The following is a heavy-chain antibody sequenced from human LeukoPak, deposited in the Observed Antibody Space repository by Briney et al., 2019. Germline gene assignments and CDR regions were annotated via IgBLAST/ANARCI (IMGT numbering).Heavy chain of an antibody. Sequence: PGGSLRLSCAASGFTVSSNYMSWVRQAPGKGLEWVSVIYSGGSTYYADSVKGRFTISRYNSKNTLYLQMNSLRAEDTAVYYCARAGWIQLWSYFDYWGQGTLVTVSS. CDR1: GFTVSSNY. CDR3: ARAGWIQLWSYFDY. V-gene: IGHV3-53*01. D-gene: IGHD5-18*01. CDR2: IYSGGST. J-gene: IGHJ4*02.